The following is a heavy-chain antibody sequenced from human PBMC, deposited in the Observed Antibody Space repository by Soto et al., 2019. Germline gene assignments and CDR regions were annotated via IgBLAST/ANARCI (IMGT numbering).Heavy chain of an antibody. J-gene: IGHJ4*02. Sequence: GGSLRLSCAASGFTFSSYSMNWVRQAPGKGLEWFSSISSSSSYIYYADSVKGRFTISRDNDKNSLYLQMNSLRAEDTAVYYCARELTSIAARDCNFDYWGQGTLVTVPQ. CDR2: ISSSSSYI. CDR1: GFTFSSYS. CDR3: ARELTSIAARDCNFDY. D-gene: IGHD6-6*01. V-gene: IGHV3-21*01.